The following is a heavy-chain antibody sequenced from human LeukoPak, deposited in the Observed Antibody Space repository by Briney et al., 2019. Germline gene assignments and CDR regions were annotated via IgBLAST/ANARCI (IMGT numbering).Heavy chain of an antibody. CDR2: IKSKTDGGTT. V-gene: IGHV3-15*01. CDR1: GFTFSNAW. CDR3: TTDREVTPDFDY. J-gene: IGHJ4*02. D-gene: IGHD2-21*02. Sequence: GGSLRLSCAASGFTFSNAWMSWVRQAPGKGLECVGRIKSKTDGGTTDYAAPVKGRFTISRDDSKNTLYLQMNSLKTEDTAVYYCTTDREVTPDFDYWGQGTLVTVSS.